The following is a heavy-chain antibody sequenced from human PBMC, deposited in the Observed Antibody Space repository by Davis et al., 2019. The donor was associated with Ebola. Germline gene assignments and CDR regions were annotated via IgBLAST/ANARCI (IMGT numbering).Heavy chain of an antibody. Sequence: PGGSLRLSCAVYGGSFSGYYWSWIRQPPGKGLEWIGEINHSGSTNYNPSLKSRVTISVDTSKNQFSLKLSSVTAADTAVYYCARGRIRVVPAAEGWFDPWGQGTLVTVSS. V-gene: IGHV4-34*01. CDR2: INHSGST. CDR3: ARGRIRVVPAAEGWFDP. CDR1: GGSFSGYY. D-gene: IGHD2-2*01. J-gene: IGHJ5*02.